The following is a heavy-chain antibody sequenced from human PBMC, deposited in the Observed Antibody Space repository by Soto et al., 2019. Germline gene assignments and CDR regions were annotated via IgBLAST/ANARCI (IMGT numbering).Heavy chain of an antibody. D-gene: IGHD6-6*01. J-gene: IGHJ4*02. CDR2: NDPSDCYT. V-gene: IGHV5-10-1*01. CDR3: ARHPVLPLSFDY. CDR1: GYSCTNYG. Sequence: GVSLKISWKGSGYSCTNYGISWVRQMPGKVLDWMGRNDPSDCYTNXXPAFQGHXXIAAYESISTXYLQWXRLKASDTAMYYCARHPVLPLSFDYWRQGTLVTVSS.